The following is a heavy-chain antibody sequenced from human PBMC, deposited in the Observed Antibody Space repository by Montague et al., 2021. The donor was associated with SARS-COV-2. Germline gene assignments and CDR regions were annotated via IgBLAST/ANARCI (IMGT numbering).Heavy chain of an antibody. D-gene: IGHD3-10*01. CDR3: ARDLAPYYGSGSYYNPVGAFDI. CDR2: IYTSGST. J-gene: IGHJ3*02. V-gene: IGHV4-61*02. Sequence: TLSLTCTVSGGSISSGSYYWSWIRQPAGKGLEWIGRIYTSGSTNYNPSLKSRVTISVDTSKNQFSLKLSSVTAADTAVYYCARDLAPYYGSGSYYNPVGAFDIWGQGTMVTVSS. CDR1: GGSISSGSYY.